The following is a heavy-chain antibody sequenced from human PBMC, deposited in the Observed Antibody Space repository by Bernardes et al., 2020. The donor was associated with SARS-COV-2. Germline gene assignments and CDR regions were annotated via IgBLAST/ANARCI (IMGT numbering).Heavy chain of an antibody. Sequence: GGPLRLCCAASGFIVSNYWLHWVRQVPGKGLVWVSRISDDGATTTYADSVKGRFTISRDKAKNTLSLQMNSLRVEDTAVYYCGKRAVSGNNWYFDLWGRGTLVTVSS. CDR3: GKRAVSGNNWYFDL. CDR2: ISDDGATT. D-gene: IGHD6-19*01. V-gene: IGHV3-74*01. J-gene: IGHJ2*01. CDR1: GFIVSNYW.